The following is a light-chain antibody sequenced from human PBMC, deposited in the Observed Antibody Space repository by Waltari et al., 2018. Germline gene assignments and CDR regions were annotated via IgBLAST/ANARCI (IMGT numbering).Light chain of an antibody. V-gene: IGKV1-39*01. CDR3: QESDITLPRT. CDR1: ARVGSN. J-gene: IGKJ1*01. Sequence: DLLMTLSPASLSASVGDRVTITCRARARVGSNLDWNQQKQGEAPKLLIYAASNLQRRVPLRFSGSESGTDFTLTISSRQTEDIATYYCQESDITLPRTLGQGTKVEVK. CDR2: AAS.